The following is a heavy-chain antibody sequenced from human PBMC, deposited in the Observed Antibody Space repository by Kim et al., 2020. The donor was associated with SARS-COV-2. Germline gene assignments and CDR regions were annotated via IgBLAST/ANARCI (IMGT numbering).Heavy chain of an antibody. CDR2: ITPYNGKT. CDR3: ATSPTGWNLLLDY. Sequence: ASVKVSCKASNYSFTTYGISWVRQAPGQGLEWMGWITPYNGKTYYAQTFQGRVTMTTDTSTRPVHMELRSLRSDDTAAYYRATSPTGWNLLLDYWG. D-gene: IGHD2-15*01. J-gene: IGHJ4*01. V-gene: IGHV1-18*01. CDR1: NYSFTTYG.